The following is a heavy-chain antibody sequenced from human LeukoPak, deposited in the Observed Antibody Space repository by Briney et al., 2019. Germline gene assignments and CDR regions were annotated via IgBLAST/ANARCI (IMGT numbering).Heavy chain of an antibody. CDR2: ISWDGDRT. CDR3: AKDTLSATTGRADYFDS. J-gene: IGHJ4*02. CDR1: GFTFSDYY. Sequence: GGSLRLSCAASGFTFSDYYMSWIRQAPGKGLEWVSLISWDGDRTYYADSVKGRFTISRDNSKNSLYLQMNSLRAEDTALYYCAKDTLSATTGRADYFDSWGQGTLVTVSS. D-gene: IGHD1-1*01. V-gene: IGHV3-43D*03.